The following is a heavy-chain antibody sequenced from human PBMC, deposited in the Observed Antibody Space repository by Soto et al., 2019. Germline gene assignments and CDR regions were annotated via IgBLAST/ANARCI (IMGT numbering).Heavy chain of an antibody. CDR3: ARRLRYGSGSYYNDYRFDY. CDR2: IYYSGST. D-gene: IGHD3-10*01. CDR1: GGSISGGYYY. J-gene: IGHJ4*02. V-gene: IGHV4-30-4*01. Sequence: PLETLSLTCTVSGGSISGGYYYWSWIRKPPGKGLEWIGYIYYSGSTYYNPSLKSRVTISVDTSKNQFSLKLSSVTAADTAVYYCARRLRYGSGSYYNDYRFDYWGQGTLVTVSS.